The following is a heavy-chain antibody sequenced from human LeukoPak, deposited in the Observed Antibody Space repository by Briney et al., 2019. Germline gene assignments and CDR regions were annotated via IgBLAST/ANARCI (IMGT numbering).Heavy chain of an antibody. D-gene: IGHD3-16*01. V-gene: IGHV3-13*01. CDR1: GYTFNTYD. CDR3: VRGGKIGLDY. J-gene: IGHJ4*01. Sequence: GGSLRLSCAASGYTFNTYDMHWVRQTTGQGLEWISSIDSSGGYTYYAGSVKGRFTISRENDKNSLYLHMNSLRVGDTAVYSCVRGGKIGLDYWGHGTLVTVSS. CDR2: IDSSGGYT.